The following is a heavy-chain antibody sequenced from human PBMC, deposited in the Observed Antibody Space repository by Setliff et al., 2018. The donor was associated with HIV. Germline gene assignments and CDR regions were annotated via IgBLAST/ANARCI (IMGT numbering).Heavy chain of an antibody. CDR2: ISYDGSKK. Sequence: GGSLRLSCAASGFTFSRYGMHWVRQAPGKGLEWVAFISYDGSKKYDADFVKGRFTISRDNSKNTLYLHMNSLRTDDTAVYFCARCLYSSGWYPGYYYYYMDVWGKGTTVTVSS. CDR3: ARCLYSSGWYPGYYYYYMDV. V-gene: IGHV3-30*04. CDR1: GFTFSRYG. J-gene: IGHJ6*03. D-gene: IGHD6-19*01.